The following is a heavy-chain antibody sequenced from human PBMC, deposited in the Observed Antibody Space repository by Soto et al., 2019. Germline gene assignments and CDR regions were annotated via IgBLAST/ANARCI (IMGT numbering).Heavy chain of an antibody. V-gene: IGHV4-39*01. CDR3: ARLDAFWSGSFDY. D-gene: IGHD3-3*01. CDR2: IYYSGST. CDR1: GGSISSSSYY. J-gene: IGHJ4*02. Sequence: QLQLQESGPGLVKPSETLSLTCTVSGGSISSSSYYWGWIRQPPGKGLEWIGRIYYSGSTYYNRSLKSRVTISVDTSKNQFSLKLSSVTAADTAVYYCARLDAFWSGSFDYWGQGTLVTVSS.